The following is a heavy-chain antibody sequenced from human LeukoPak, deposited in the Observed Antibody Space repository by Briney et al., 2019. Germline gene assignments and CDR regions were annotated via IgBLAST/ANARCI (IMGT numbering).Heavy chain of an antibody. V-gene: IGHV4-39*01. CDR2: IYYSGST. D-gene: IGHD3-10*01. J-gene: IGHJ4*02. CDR1: GGSISSSSYY. CDR3: ARHRGSGSYSASDS. Sequence: SETLSLTCTVSGGSISSSSYYWGWIRQPPGKGLEWIGSIYYSGSTYYNPSLKSRVTISVDTSKNQFSLKLSSVTAADTAVYYCARHRGSGSYSASDSWGQGTLVTVSS.